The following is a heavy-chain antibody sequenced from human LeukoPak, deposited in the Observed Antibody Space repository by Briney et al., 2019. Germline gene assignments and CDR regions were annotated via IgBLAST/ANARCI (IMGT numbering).Heavy chain of an antibody. CDR2: IYYSGST. D-gene: IGHD4-17*01. CDR1: GGSISSGGYY. V-gene: IGHV4-31*03. J-gene: IGHJ2*01. Sequence: PSQTLSLTCTVSGGSISSGGYYWSWIRQHPGTGLEWIGYIYYSGSTYYNPSLKSRVTISVDTSKNQFSLKLSSVTAADTAVYYCARALTTVVTSPWYFDLWGRGTLVTVSS. CDR3: ARALTTVVTSPWYFDL.